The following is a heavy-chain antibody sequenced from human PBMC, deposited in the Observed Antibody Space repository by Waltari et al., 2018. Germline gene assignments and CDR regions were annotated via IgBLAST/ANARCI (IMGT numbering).Heavy chain of an antibody. CDR1: GFTFSSYS. V-gene: IGHV3-21*01. CDR2: ISSSSSYV. D-gene: IGHD6-19*01. Sequence: EVQLVESGGGLVKPGGSLRLSCAASGFTFSSYSMNWVRQAPGKGLGWVSSISSSSSYVYYADSVKGRFTISRDNAKNSLYLQMNSLRAEDTAVYYCARAQWSSGWPHYFDYWGQGTLVTVSS. J-gene: IGHJ4*02. CDR3: ARAQWSSGWPHYFDY.